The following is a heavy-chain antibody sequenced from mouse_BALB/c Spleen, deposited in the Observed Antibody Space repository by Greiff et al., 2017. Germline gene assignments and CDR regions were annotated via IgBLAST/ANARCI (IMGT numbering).Heavy chain of an antibody. CDR3: ARSGYGYLDD. CDR1: GYTFTSYW. D-gene: IGHD3-1*01. J-gene: IGHJ2*01. V-gene: IGHV1-7*01. Sequence: VQLQQSGAELAKPGASVKMSCKASGYTFTSYWMHWVKQRPGQGLEWIGYINPSTGYTEYNQKFKDKATLTADKSSSTAYMQLSSLTSEDSAVYYCARSGYGYLDDWGQGTTLTVAS. CDR2: INPSTGYT.